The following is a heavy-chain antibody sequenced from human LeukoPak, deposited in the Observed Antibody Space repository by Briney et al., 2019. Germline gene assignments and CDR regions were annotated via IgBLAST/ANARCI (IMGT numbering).Heavy chain of an antibody. J-gene: IGHJ4*02. Sequence: GGSLRLSCVASGFTFSSYWMSWVRQAPGKGLEWVANIKRDGSETYYVDSVKGRFNISRDNAKNSLYLQMNSLRVEDTAVYYCARDRGPYGSSSSPNDYWGQGTLVTVPS. CDR2: IKRDGSET. D-gene: IGHD6-6*01. V-gene: IGHV3-7*01. CDR1: GFTFSSYW. CDR3: ARDRGPYGSSSSPNDY.